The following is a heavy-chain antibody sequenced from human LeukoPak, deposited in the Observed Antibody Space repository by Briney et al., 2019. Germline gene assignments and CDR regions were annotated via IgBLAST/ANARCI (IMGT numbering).Heavy chain of an antibody. D-gene: IGHD3-10*01. CDR1: GGTFSSYA. Sequence: SVKVSCKASGGTFSSYAISWVRQAPGQGLEWMGGIIPIFGTANYAQKFQGRVTITTDESTSTAYMELSSLRSEDTAVYYCAEGIDVTNDAFDIWGQGSMVTVSS. CDR3: AEGIDVTNDAFDI. V-gene: IGHV1-69*05. J-gene: IGHJ3*02. CDR2: IIPIFGTA.